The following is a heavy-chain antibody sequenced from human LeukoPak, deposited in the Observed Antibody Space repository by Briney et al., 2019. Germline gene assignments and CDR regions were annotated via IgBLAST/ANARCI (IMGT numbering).Heavy chain of an antibody. Sequence: GESLRLSCAISGFTVSNNYMSWVRQPPGKGLEWVSVIYSGGSTYYADSVKGRFTISRDTSKNTLYLQMNSLRAEDTAVYYCARGRGAYCGGDCFRAFDIWGQGTMVTVSP. CDR3: ARGRGAYCGGDCFRAFDI. CDR2: IYSGGST. CDR1: GFTVSNNY. V-gene: IGHV3-53*01. J-gene: IGHJ3*02. D-gene: IGHD2-21*02.